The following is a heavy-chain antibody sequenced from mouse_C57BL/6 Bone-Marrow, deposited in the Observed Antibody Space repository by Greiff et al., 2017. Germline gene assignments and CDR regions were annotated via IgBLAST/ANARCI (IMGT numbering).Heavy chain of an antibody. CDR2: IDPSDSET. D-gene: IGHD1-1*01. V-gene: IGHV1-52*01. Sequence: QVQLQQPGAELVRPGSSVKLSCKASGYTFTSYWMHWVKQRPIQGLEWIGNIDPSDSETHYNQKFKDKATLTVDKSSSTAYMQLSSLTSEDSAVYYGARSNYGSSPWYFDVWGTGTTVTVSS. J-gene: IGHJ1*03. CDR1: GYTFTSYW. CDR3: ARSNYGSSPWYFDV.